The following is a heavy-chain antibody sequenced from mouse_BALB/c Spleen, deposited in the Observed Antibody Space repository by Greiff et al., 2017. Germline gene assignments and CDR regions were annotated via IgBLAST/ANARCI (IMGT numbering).Heavy chain of an antibody. V-gene: IGHV2-9*02. J-gene: IGHJ2*01. D-gene: IGHD2-1*01. CDR2: IWAGGST. CDR1: GFSLTSYG. CDR3: ARGGGNYDFDY. Sequence: VKLMESGPGLVAPSQSLSITCTVSGFSLTSYGVHWVRQPPGKGLEWLGVIWAGGSTNYNSALMSRLSISKDNSKSQVFLKMNSLQTDDTAMYCCARGGGNYDFDYWGQGTTLTVSS.